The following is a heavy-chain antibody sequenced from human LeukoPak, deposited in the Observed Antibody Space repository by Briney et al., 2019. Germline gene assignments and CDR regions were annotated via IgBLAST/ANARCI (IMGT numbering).Heavy chain of an antibody. CDR2: IYYSGSA. Sequence: SETLSLTCAVSGDSISGFYWSWIRQPPGKGLEWIGYIYYSGSANYNPSLKSRVTILVDTSKNQFSLKLSSVTAADTAVYYCGGGSYRPIFDYWGQGTLVTVSS. CDR1: GDSISGFY. CDR3: GGGSYRPIFDY. V-gene: IGHV4-59*08. D-gene: IGHD3-16*02. J-gene: IGHJ4*02.